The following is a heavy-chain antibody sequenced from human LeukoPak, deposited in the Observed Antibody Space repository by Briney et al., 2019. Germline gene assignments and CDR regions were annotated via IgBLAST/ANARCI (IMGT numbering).Heavy chain of an antibody. CDR2: IYTSGST. V-gene: IGHV4-61*02. D-gene: IGHD2-2*01. Sequence: SQTLSLTCTVSGGSISSGNYYWSRIRQPAGKGLEWIGRIYTSGSTNYNPSLKSRVTISVDTSKNQFSLKLSSVTAADTAVYYCARGKKRSGCSTPSCYASSYYYYYMDVWGKGTTVTVSS. CDR1: GGSISSGNYY. J-gene: IGHJ6*03. CDR3: ARGKKRSGCSTPSCYASSYYYYYMDV.